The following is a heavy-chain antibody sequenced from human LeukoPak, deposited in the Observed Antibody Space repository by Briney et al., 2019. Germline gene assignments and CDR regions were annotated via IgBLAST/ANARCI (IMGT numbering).Heavy chain of an antibody. CDR3: ARRSLVAATDY. D-gene: IGHD2-15*01. CDR1: GGSISSSSYY. V-gene: IGHV4-39*01. J-gene: IGHJ4*02. CDR2: IYYSGST. Sequence: SETLSLTCTVSGGSISSSSYYWGWIRQPPGKGLEWIGSIYYSGSTYYNPPLKSRVTISVDTSKNQFSLKLSSVTAADTAVYYCARRSLVAATDYWGQGTLVTVSS.